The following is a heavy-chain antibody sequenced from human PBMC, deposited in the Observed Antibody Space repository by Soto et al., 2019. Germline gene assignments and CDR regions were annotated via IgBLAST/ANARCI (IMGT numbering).Heavy chain of an antibody. CDR1: GGSVSSSSYY. V-gene: IGHV4-61*01. D-gene: IGHD4-17*01. CDR2: VYYSGGT. CDR3: ARWTMVTYFDS. Sequence: PSETLSLTCTVSGGSVSSSSYYWGWVRQPPGKGLEWIGYVYYSGGTNYHPYLKSRVTISVDSSKSQFFLNLTSVTAADTAVYYCARWTMVTYFDSWGQGTLVTVSS. J-gene: IGHJ4*02.